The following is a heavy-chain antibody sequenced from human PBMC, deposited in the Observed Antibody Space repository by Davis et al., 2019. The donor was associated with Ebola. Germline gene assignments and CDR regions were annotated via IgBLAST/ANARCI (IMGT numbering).Heavy chain of an antibody. J-gene: IGHJ6*02. V-gene: IGHV4-4*02. D-gene: IGHD6-19*01. Sequence: MPSETLSLTCAVSGGSISSSNWWRWVRQPPGKGLEWIGEIYHSGSTNYNPSLKSRVTISVDKSKNQFSLKLSSVTAADTAVYYCARDVKWYSSGWHYYYYGMDVWGQGTTVTVSS. CDR2: IYHSGST. CDR3: ARDVKWYSSGWHYYYYGMDV. CDR1: GGSISSSNW.